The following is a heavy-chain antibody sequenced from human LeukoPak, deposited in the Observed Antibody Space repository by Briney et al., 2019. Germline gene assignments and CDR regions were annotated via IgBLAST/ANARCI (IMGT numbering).Heavy chain of an antibody. CDR2: INQDGSEK. Sequence: GGSLRLSCAASGFTFSSYAMTWVRQAPGKGLEWVANINQDGSEKYFVDSVKGRFTISRDNAKNSLYLQMNSLRVEDTAVYYCARELYDSSGYYHDYWGQGTLVTVSS. CDR1: GFTFSSYA. V-gene: IGHV3-7*01. J-gene: IGHJ4*02. CDR3: ARELYDSSGYYHDY. D-gene: IGHD3-22*01.